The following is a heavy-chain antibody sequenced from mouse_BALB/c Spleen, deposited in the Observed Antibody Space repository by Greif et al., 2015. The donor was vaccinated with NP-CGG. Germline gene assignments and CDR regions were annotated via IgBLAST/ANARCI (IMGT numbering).Heavy chain of an antibody. D-gene: IGHD2-4*01. CDR1: GFSLTGYG. CDR2: IWGDGST. J-gene: IGHJ4*01. CDR3: ARERYDYDRGYYYAMDY. V-gene: IGHV2-6-7*01. Sequence: VKLMESGPGLVAPSQSLSITCTVSGFSLTGYGVNWVRQPPGKGLEWLGMIWGDGSTDYNSALKSRLSISKDNSKSQVFLKMNSLQTDDTARYYCARERYDYDRGYYYAMDYWGQGTSVTVSS.